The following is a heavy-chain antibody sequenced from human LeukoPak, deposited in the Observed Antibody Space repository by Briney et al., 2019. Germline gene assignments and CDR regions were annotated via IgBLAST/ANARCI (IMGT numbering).Heavy chain of an antibody. CDR3: ARGIAGAGTAVLDY. CDR2: ISYDGSNK. V-gene: IGHV3-30*04. Sequence: PGGSLRLSCAASGFTFNSYAIHWVRQAPGKGLEWVAVISYDGSNKYYAESVKGRFTISRDNSKNTLYLQLNSLRPDDTAVYYCARGIAGAGTAVLDYWGQGTLVIVSS. D-gene: IGHD6-13*01. CDR1: GFTFNSYA. J-gene: IGHJ4*02.